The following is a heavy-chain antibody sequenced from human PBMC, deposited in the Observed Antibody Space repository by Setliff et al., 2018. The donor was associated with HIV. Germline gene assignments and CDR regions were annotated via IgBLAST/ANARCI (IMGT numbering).Heavy chain of an antibody. CDR2: SIPLLGTP. Sequence: SVKVSCQASGGSFRNYVINWVRQAPGQGLEWMGGSIPLLGTPNYAHKFQGRVTITADKYSSTVYMELSSLRTEDSAVFYCARDRSGIAVAAPDAFDVCGQGTMVTVS. CDR1: GGSFRNYV. CDR3: ARDRSGIAVAAPDAFDV. D-gene: IGHD6-19*01. J-gene: IGHJ3*01. V-gene: IGHV1-69*06.